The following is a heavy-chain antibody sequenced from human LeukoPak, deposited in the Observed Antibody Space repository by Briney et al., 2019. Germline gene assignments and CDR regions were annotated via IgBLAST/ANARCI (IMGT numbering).Heavy chain of an antibody. J-gene: IGHJ5*02. Sequence: SETLSLTCAVYGGSFSGYYWSWIRQPAGKGLEWIGRIYTSGSTNYNPSLKSRVTISVDTSKNQFSLKLSSVTAADTAVYYCARGRYGDLNWFDPWGQGTLVTVSS. CDR2: IYTSGST. CDR3: ARGRYGDLNWFDP. V-gene: IGHV4-59*10. D-gene: IGHD4-17*01. CDR1: GGSFSGYY.